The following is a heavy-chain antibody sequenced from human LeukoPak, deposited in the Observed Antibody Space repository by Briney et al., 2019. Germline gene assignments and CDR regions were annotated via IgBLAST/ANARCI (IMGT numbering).Heavy chain of an antibody. CDR2: IIPILGTA. D-gene: IGHD5-24*01. CDR1: GGTFSSYA. V-gene: IGHV1-69*13. CDR3: ARDHGSLGDGYNSEAFDI. Sequence: SVKVSCKASGGTFSSYAISWVRQAPGQGLEWMGGIIPILGTANYAQKFQGRVTITADESTSTAYMELSSLRSEDTAVYYCARDHGSLGDGYNSEAFDIWGQGTMVTVSS. J-gene: IGHJ3*02.